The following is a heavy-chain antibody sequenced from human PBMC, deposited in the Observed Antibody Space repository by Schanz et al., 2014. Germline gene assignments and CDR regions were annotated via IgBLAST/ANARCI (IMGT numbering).Heavy chain of an antibody. CDR2: IWSDGSTK. V-gene: IGHV3-33*08. CDR1: GFTFSDYY. CDR3: ARAHGNNWYGKGLDY. J-gene: IGHJ4*02. Sequence: VQLVESGGGLVQPGGSLRLSCAASGFTFSDYYMSWIRQAPGKGLEWVAVIWSDGSTKYYADSVKGRFTISRDNSKNTLYLQMNSLRADDTAVYFCARAHGNNWYGKGLDYWGQGTQVTVSS. D-gene: IGHD1-1*01.